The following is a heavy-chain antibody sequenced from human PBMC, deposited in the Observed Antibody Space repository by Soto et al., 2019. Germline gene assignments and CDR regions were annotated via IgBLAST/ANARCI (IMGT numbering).Heavy chain of an antibody. CDR1: GGYSGCGGDH. CDR2: INYSGAA. V-gene: IGHV4-30-4*01. CDR3: ARADPYYYYGMDV. Sequence: SETMPLTCSVSGGYSGCGGDHWSWIHQAPGKGLEWIGSINYSGAASYNPSLQTRVTTSIDASKNQFSLKLSSVTAADTAVYYCARADPYYYYGMDVWGQGTTVTVSS. J-gene: IGHJ6*02.